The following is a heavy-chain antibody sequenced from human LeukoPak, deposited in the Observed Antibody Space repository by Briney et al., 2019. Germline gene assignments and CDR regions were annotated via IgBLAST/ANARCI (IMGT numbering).Heavy chain of an antibody. V-gene: IGHV1-8*01. D-gene: IGHD2-2*02. J-gene: IGHJ4*02. Sequence: ASVKVSCKASGYTFASYDINWVRQATGQGLEWMGWMNPNSGNTGYAQKLQGRVTMTRNTSIGTAYMELSSLRSEDTAVYYCARNTCSSTSCYIMPWGQGTLVTVSS. CDR1: GYTFASYD. CDR3: ARNTCSSTSCYIMP. CDR2: MNPNSGNT.